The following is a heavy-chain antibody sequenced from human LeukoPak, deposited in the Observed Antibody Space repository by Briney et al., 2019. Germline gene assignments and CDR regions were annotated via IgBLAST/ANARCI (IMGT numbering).Heavy chain of an antibody. V-gene: IGHV3-66*01. CDR1: GFTFRHYA. CDR3: ARGLVPGDY. Sequence: QSGGSLRLSCAAPGFTFRHYAMTWVRQAPGKGLEWVSVIYSGGSTYYADSVKGRFTISRDNSKNTLYLQMSSLRAEDTAVYYCARGLVPGDYWGQGTLVTVSS. CDR2: IYSGGST. D-gene: IGHD3-10*01. J-gene: IGHJ4*02.